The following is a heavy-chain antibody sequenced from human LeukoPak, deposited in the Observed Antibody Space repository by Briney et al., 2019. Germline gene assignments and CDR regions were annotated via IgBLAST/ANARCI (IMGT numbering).Heavy chain of an antibody. J-gene: IGHJ4*02. CDR3: ARRWYHAYCDY. V-gene: IGHV4-61*01. D-gene: IGHD2-15*01. Sequence: SXTXSLTCTVSGGSVSSGSYYWSWVRQPPGKGLEWIGCIDYSGSTYYNPSLKSRVTVSADTSKNQFSLKLTSVTAADTAVYYCARRWYHAYCDYWGQGSLVTVSS. CDR2: IDYSGST. CDR1: GGSVSSGSYY.